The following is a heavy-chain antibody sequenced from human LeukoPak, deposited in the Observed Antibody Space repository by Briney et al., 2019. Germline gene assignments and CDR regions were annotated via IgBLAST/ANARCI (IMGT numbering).Heavy chain of an antibody. Sequence: GGSLRLSCAASGFTFSSYWMSWVRQAPGKGLEWVANIKQDGSEKYYVDSVKGRFTISRDNAKNSLYLQMNSLRAEDTAVYYCARDQGQWLVKRGLDYWGQGTLVTVSS. CDR3: ARDQGQWLVKRGLDY. CDR2: IKQDGSEK. CDR1: GFTFSSYW. D-gene: IGHD6-19*01. J-gene: IGHJ4*02. V-gene: IGHV3-7*01.